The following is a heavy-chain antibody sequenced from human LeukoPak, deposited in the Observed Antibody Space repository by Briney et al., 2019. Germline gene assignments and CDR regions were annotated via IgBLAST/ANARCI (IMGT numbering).Heavy chain of an antibody. CDR2: IYYTGTT. D-gene: IGHD3-22*01. CDR1: GGSISSYY. V-gene: IGHV4-59*08. J-gene: IGHJ4*02. CDR3: ARHKHDSSGYAFDY. Sequence: SETLSLTCTVSGGSISSYYWSWIRQPPGQGLEWIGYIYYTGTTSSNPSFKSRLTISLDTSNNQFSLNLRSVTAADTAVYYCARHKHDSSGYAFDYWGQGTLVIVSS.